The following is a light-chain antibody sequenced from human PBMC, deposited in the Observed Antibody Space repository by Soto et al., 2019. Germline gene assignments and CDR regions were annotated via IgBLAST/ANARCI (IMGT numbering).Light chain of an antibody. V-gene: IGKV1-39*01. CDR2: GAS. Sequence: IQMTQSPSSLSASVGDSVTVTCRASQSINIYLNWYQQKPGKAPTLLIYGASSLQSGVPSRFTGGGSRTDFTLTISSLQPEDFATYGYQQSYRSPYTFGQGTKLEIK. CDR3: QQSYRSPYT. J-gene: IGKJ2*01. CDR1: QSINIY.